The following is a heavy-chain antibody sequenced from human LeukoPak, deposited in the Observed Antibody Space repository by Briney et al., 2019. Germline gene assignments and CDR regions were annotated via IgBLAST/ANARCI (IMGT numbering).Heavy chain of an antibody. CDR1: GYTFTSYA. CDR2: INAGNGNT. CDR3: ARATSPIAYDWNS. Sequence: ASVKVSCKASGYTFTSYAMHWVRQAPGQRLEWMGWINAGNGNTKYSQKFQGRVTITRDTSASTAYMELSSLRSGDSAMYYCARATSPIAYDWNSWGQGTLVTVSS. D-gene: IGHD5-12*01. V-gene: IGHV1-3*01. J-gene: IGHJ4*02.